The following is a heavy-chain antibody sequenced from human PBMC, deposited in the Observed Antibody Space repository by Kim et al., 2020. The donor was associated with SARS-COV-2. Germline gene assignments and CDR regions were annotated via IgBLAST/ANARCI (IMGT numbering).Heavy chain of an antibody. J-gene: IGHJ4*02. CDR3: SREAYSSTWLDY. CDR1: GITVTTNY. D-gene: IGHD6-13*01. Sequence: GGSLRLSCAVSGITVTTNYMNWVRQAPGKGLEWVSTTYSGGTTYYADSVKGRFTISRDTSKNTLYLQMNSLRAEDTAVYYCSREAYSSTWLDYWGPGTL. V-gene: IGHV3-66*01. CDR2: TYSGGTT.